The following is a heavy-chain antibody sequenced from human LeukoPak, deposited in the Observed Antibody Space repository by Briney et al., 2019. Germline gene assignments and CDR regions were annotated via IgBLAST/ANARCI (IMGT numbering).Heavy chain of an antibody. D-gene: IGHD1-26*01. CDR3: ARGGPVSGGSPYYYYYYMDV. CDR1: GGSISSYY. J-gene: IGHJ6*03. Sequence: SETLSLTCTVSGGSISSYYWSWIRQPPGKGLEWIGYIYYSGSTNYNPSLKSRVTISVDTSKNQFSLKLSSVTAADTAVYYCARGGPVSGGSPYYYYYYMDVWGKGTTVTVSS. V-gene: IGHV4-59*01. CDR2: IYYSGST.